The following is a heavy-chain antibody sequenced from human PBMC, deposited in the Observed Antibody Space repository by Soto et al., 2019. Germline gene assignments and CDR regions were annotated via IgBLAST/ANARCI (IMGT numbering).Heavy chain of an antibody. Sequence: ASVQVSFKACGYTFSSYYMHWLRQAPGQGLEWVGLINPGTGATTYAQKFQGRATMTSDTSTSTVYMELRSLTSEDTAVYYCARDHIAAADTYALDIWGQGTMGTVSS. V-gene: IGHV1-46*01. D-gene: IGHD6-25*01. CDR2: INPGTGAT. CDR1: GYTFSSYY. CDR3: ARDHIAAADTYALDI. J-gene: IGHJ3*02.